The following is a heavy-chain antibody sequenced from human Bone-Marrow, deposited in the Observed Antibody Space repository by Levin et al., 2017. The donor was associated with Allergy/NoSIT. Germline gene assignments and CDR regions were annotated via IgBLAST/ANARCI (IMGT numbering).Heavy chain of an antibody. V-gene: IGHV3-21*06. J-gene: IGHJ4*02. CDR2: ISSSGRYM. CDR1: GFSFSSYS. D-gene: IGHD2-8*01. Sequence: RAGGSLRLSCEGSGFSFSSYSMNWVREASGKGLEWVSSISSSGRYMYHADSVKGRFTISRDNAKNSVYLQMDSLRPEDTAVYYCAREWTGYCTTSSCNLWGQGTLVTVSS. CDR3: AREWTGYCTTSSCNL.